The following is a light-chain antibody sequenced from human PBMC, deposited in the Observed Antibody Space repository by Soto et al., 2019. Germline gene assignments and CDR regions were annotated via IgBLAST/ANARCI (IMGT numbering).Light chain of an antibody. CDR2: GAS. J-gene: IGKJ1*01. Sequence: AIQMTQSPSSLSASVGDRVTITCRASQDISDDVGWYQQTPGKAPKLLISGASRLQSGVPSRFSGSGSGAAFTPTTPPLRPEDPATYSCLQNHNSPRTFGKGPKVEI. CDR3: LQNHNSPRT. CDR1: QDISDD. V-gene: IGKV1-6*01.